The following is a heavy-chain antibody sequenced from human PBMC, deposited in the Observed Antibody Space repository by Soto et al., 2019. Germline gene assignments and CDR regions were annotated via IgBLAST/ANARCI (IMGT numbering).Heavy chain of an antibody. D-gene: IGHD2-15*01. CDR3: ARVRVVAATWGEEDDAFDI. V-gene: IGHV1-3*01. CDR2: INAGNGNT. CDR1: GYTFTGYA. Sequence: ASVKVSCKASGYTFTGYAMHWVRQAPGQRLEWMGWINAGNGNTKYSQKFQGRVTITRDTSASTAYMELSSLRSEDTAVYYCARVRVVAATWGEEDDAFDIWGQGTMVTVSS. J-gene: IGHJ3*02.